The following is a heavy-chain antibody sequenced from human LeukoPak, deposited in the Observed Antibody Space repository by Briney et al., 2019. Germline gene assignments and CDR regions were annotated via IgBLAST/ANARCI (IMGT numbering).Heavy chain of an antibody. V-gene: IGHV4-39*07. CDR3: ARAVRYYDSSGRKGNFDY. D-gene: IGHD3-22*01. CDR2: IYYSGST. CDR1: GGSISSSSYY. Sequence: SETLSLTCTVSGGSISSSSYYWGWIRQPPGKGLEWIGSIYYSGSTYYNPSLKSRVTISVDTSKNQFSLKLSSVTAADTAVYYCARAVRYYDSSGRKGNFDYWGQGTLVTVSS. J-gene: IGHJ4*02.